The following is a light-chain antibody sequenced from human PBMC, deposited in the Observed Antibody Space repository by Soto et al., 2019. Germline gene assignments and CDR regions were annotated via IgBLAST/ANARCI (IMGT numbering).Light chain of an antibody. J-gene: IGLJ2*01. CDR1: SSNIGSNT. CDR2: SNN. CDR3: AAWDDSLNGVV. V-gene: IGLV1-44*01. Sequence: QSVLPQPPSASGTPGQRVTISCSGSSSNIGSNTVNWYQQLPGTAPKLLIYSNNQRPSGVPDRFSGSKSGTSASLAISGLQSEDEADYYCAAWDDSLNGVVFGGGTTLTVL.